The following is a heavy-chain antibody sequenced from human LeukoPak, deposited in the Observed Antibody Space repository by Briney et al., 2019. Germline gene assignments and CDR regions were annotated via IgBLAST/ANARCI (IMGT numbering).Heavy chain of an antibody. CDR3: ARGSACYGDSAC. J-gene: IGHJ4*02. CDR2: ISSTSSAI. V-gene: IGHV3-48*04. D-gene: IGHD4-17*01. Sequence: SGGSLRLSCAASGFTFSSFSMNWVRQAPGKGLEWLSYISSTSSAIYYADSLKGRFTISRDNAKNALYLQMNSLRAEDTAVYCWARGSACYGDSACWGQGTLVTVSS. CDR1: GFTFSSFS.